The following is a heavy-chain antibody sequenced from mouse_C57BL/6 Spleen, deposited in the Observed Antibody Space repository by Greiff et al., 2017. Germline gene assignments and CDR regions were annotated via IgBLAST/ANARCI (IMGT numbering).Heavy chain of an antibody. CDR2: IYPGSGST. CDR3: ATAYYDYDGAMDY. J-gene: IGHJ4*01. V-gene: IGHV1-55*01. CDR1: GYTFTSYW. D-gene: IGHD2-4*01. Sequence: QVQLQQPGAELVKPGASVKMSCKASGYTFTSYWITWVKQRPGQGLEWIGDIYPGSGSTNYNEKFKSKATLTVDTSSSTAYMQLSSLTSEDSAVYYCATAYYDYDGAMDYWGQGTSVTVSS.